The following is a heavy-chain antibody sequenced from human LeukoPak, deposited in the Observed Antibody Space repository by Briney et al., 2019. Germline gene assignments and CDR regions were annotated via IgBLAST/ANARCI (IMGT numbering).Heavy chain of an antibody. J-gene: IGHJ4*02. CDR1: GFTFSNYA. V-gene: IGHV3-23*01. CDR2: ISGGGGTI. CDR3: ARDRYNSHFDY. Sequence: GSLRLSCAASGFTFSNYAMSWVRQAPGKGLEWVSTISGGGGTIYYADSVKGRFTISRDNSKNTLYLQMNSLRAEDTAVYYCARDRYNSHFDYWGQGTLVTVSS. D-gene: IGHD6-13*01.